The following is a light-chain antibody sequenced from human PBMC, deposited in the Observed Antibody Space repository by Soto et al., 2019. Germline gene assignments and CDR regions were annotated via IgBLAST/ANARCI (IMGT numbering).Light chain of an antibody. V-gene: IGKV1-39*01. CDR3: QQSYSNPAT. J-gene: IGKJ2*01. CDR1: QSISNY. CDR2: TAS. Sequence: DIQMTQSPSSLSASVGDRVTITCRASQSISNYLNWFQQKPGKAPKLLMFTASTLQSGVPSRFSGSGSGTDFSLTISSLQPEDFATYYCQQSYSNPATFGQGTRLEIK.